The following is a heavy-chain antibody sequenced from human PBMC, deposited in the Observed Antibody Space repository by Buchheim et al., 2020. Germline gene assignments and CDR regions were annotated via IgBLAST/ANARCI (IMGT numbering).Heavy chain of an antibody. D-gene: IGHD4-17*01. CDR3: AKTYGDYTTAYYYYGMDA. J-gene: IGHJ6*02. CDR1: GFTFSSYG. V-gene: IGHV3-33*06. Sequence: QVQLVESGGGVVQPGRSLRLSCAASGFTFSSYGIHWVRQAPGKGLEWVAIMWYDGSKKYYADSVKGRFPISRDTSKDTQSLQMNDLRAEDTAVYYCAKTYGDYTTAYYYYGMDAWGQGTT. CDR2: MWYDGSKK.